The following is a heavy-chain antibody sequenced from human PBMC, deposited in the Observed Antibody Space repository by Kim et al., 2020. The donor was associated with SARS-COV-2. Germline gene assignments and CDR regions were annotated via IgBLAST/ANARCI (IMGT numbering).Heavy chain of an antibody. V-gene: IGHV3-7*01. CDR2: IHRDGSET. Sequence: GGSLRLSCAASGFTFSTHWMSWVRQAPGKGLQWVAEIHRDGSETFYVESVKGRFTISRDNVKNSLYLQMNSLRIEDTAVYYCVGGGRGAPWGQGTVVTVSS. CDR1: GFTFSTHW. J-gene: IGHJ5*02. CDR3: VGGGRGAP. D-gene: IGHD2-15*01.